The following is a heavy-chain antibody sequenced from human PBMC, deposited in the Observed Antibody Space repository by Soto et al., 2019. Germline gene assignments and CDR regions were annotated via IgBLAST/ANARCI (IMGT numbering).Heavy chain of an antibody. CDR3: ARGVDFWTPGVGMDV. Sequence: QVKLVEPGGGVVQPGRSLSFSCAAPGLTLSSNGMHWVRQAPGKGLGWGEVIWYDGSNKYYADSVKGRFTISRDNSKNTLYLQMNSLRAEDTAVYYCARGVDFWTPGVGMDVW. J-gene: IGHJ6*01. CDR2: IWYDGSNK. D-gene: IGHD3-3*01. CDR1: GLTLSSNG. V-gene: IGHV3-33*01.